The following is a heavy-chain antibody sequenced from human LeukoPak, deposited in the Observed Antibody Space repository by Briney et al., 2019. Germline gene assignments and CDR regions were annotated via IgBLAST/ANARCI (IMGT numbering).Heavy chain of an antibody. CDR1: GFTFGDYA. CDR2: MRSKAYGGAT. D-gene: IGHD3-10*01. CDR3: ARIEVSGHGFDY. V-gene: IGHV3-49*04. Sequence: GGSLRLSCTTSGFTFGDYAVTWVRQAPGKGLEWVCFMRSKAYGGATEYAASVKGRFTISRDDSKSIAHLQMNSLRTEDTAMYYCARIEVSGHGFDYWGQGALVTVSP. J-gene: IGHJ4*02.